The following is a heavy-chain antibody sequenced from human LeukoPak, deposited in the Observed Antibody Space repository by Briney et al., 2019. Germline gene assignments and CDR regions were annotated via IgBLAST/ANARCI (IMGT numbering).Heavy chain of an antibody. D-gene: IGHD4-17*01. CDR2: ISSSSSYI. Sequence: GWSLRLSCAASGFTFSSYSMNWVRQATGKGLEWVSSISSSSSYIYYADSVKGRFTISRDNAKNSLYLQMNSLRAEDTAVYYCASATVTHPLDYWGQGTLVTVSS. V-gene: IGHV3-21*01. CDR3: ASATVTHPLDY. CDR1: GFTFSSYS. J-gene: IGHJ4*02.